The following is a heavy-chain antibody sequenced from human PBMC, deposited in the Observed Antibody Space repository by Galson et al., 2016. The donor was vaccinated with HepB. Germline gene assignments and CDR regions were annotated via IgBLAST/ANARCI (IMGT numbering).Heavy chain of an antibody. Sequence: SLRLSCAASGFAFSAFGMHWVRQAPGKGLEWVADIWHDGWTKHYADSMKGRFTISRDKSLHTPYLHVSTLRVEDTAVYYCARSSPVGATHAGLDYWGQGTLVTVSS. J-gene: IGHJ4*02. D-gene: IGHD1-26*01. CDR1: GFAFSAFG. V-gene: IGHV3-33*01. CDR2: IWHDGWTK. CDR3: ARSSPVGATHAGLDY.